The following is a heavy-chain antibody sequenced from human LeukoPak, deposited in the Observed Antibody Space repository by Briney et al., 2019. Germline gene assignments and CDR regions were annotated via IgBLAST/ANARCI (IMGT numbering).Heavy chain of an antibody. CDR1: GYTFTSYY. J-gene: IGHJ3*02. CDR3: AREVKAVDFWSGYGAFDI. V-gene: IGHV1-46*01. D-gene: IGHD3-3*01. Sequence: GASVKVSCKASGYTFTSYYMHWVRQAPGQGLEWMGIINPSGGSTSYAQKFQGRVTMTRDTSTSTVYMELSSPRSEDTAVYYCAREVKAVDFWSGYGAFDIWGQGTMVTVSS. CDR2: INPSGGST.